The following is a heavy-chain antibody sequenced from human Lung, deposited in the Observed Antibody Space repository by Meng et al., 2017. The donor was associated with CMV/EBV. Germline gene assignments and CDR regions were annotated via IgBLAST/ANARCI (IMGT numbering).Heavy chain of an antibody. D-gene: IGHD6-6*01. V-gene: IGHV3-30*04. Sequence: SGVTLSSYGLHWVRQAPGKGLEWVAYISYDGSEKSYADSVKGRVTISRDKSKNTLHLQMNSLRTEDTAVYYCARCIAARRNWYFDLWGRGTLVTVSS. J-gene: IGHJ2*01. CDR3: ARCIAARRNWYFDL. CDR1: GVTLSSYG. CDR2: ISYDGSEK.